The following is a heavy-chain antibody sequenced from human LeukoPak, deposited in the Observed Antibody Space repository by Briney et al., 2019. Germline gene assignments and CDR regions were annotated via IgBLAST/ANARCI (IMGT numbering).Heavy chain of an antibody. V-gene: IGHV4-59*13. CDR1: GSSISNYH. J-gene: IGHJ3*02. Sequence: SETLSLICTVSGSSISNYHWSWIRQPPGKGLEYIGYIYNIESTYYNPSLKSRVTISVDTSKNQFSLKLSSVTAADMAVYYCARQPYYYDSSGYYRPRQGSYAFDIWGQGTMVTVSS. CDR2: IYNIEST. CDR3: ARQPYYYDSSGYYRPRQGSYAFDI. D-gene: IGHD3-22*01.